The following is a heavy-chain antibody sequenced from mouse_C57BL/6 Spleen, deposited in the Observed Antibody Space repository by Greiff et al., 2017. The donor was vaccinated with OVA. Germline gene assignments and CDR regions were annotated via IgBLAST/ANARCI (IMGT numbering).Heavy chain of an antibody. D-gene: IGHD1-1*01. J-gene: IGHJ2*01. CDR3: ARGGYYGSSLYYFDY. CDR1: GYTFTNYW. Sequence: VQLQQPGAELVRPGTSVKMSCKASGYTFTNYWIGWAKQRPGHGLEWIGDIYPGGGYTNYNEKFKGKATLTADKSSSTAYMQFSSLTSEDSAIYDCARGGYYGSSLYYFDYWGQGTTLTVSS. CDR2: IYPGGGYT. V-gene: IGHV1-63*01.